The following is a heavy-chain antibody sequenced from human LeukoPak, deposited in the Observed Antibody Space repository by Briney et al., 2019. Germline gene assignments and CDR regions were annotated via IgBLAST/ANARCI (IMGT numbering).Heavy chain of an antibody. CDR3: ARTFLRAVAFFDY. CDR2: INTHNGDT. CDR1: GYTFASFG. V-gene: IGHV1-18*01. J-gene: IGHJ4*02. Sequence: ASVTVSCKASGYTFASFGITWVRQAPGQGLEWMGWINTHNGDTNYAQKLQGRVTMTTDTSTSTAYMELRSLRSDDTAVYYCARTFLRAVAFFDYWGQGTLVTVSS. D-gene: IGHD6-19*01.